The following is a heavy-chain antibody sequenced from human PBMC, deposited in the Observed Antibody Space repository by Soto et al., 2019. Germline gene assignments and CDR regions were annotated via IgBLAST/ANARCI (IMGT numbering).Heavy chain of an antibody. CDR1: GGSISSGGYS. J-gene: IGHJ4*02. CDR3: AAGGGLPRYY. D-gene: IGHD5-12*01. V-gene: IGHV4-30-2*01. CDR2: IYHSGST. Sequence: QLQLQESGSGLVKPSQTLSLTCAVSGGSISSGGYSWSWIRQPPGKGLEWIGYIYHSGSTYYNPSLKSRLTISVDGSKKQSSLNLSYVNAADTAVYYCAAGGGLPRYYWGQGTLVTVSS.